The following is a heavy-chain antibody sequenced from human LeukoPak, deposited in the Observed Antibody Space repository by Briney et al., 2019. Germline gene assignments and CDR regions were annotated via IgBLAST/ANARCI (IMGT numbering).Heavy chain of an antibody. Sequence: PSETLSLTCTVSGGSISSYYWSWIRQPPGKGLEWIGYIYYSGSTNYNPSLKSRVTISVDTSKNQFSLKLSSVTAADTAVYYCARDNVGGYNFDYRGQGTPVTVSS. CDR1: GGSISSYY. V-gene: IGHV4-59*01. CDR2: IYYSGST. CDR3: ARDNVGGYNFDY. D-gene: IGHD5-24*01. J-gene: IGHJ4*02.